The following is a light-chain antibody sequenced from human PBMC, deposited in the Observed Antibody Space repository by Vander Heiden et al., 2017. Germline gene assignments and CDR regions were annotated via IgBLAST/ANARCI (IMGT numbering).Light chain of an antibody. CDR2: GAS. CDR1: QSVSSNY. Sequence: ELVLTQSPGTLSLSPGERATLSCRASQSVSSNYLAWYQQKPGQAPRLLIYGASSRATGIPDRFSGSGYGTDFTLTISRLEPEDIAVYYCQQYGRSPPYTFGQGTKLQIK. V-gene: IGKV3-20*01. J-gene: IGKJ2*01. CDR3: QQYGRSPPYT.